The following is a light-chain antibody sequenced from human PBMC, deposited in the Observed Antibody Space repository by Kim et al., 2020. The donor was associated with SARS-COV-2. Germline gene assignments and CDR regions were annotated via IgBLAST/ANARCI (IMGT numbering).Light chain of an antibody. V-gene: IGLV2-14*03. CDR3: SSYRDWSSFV. CDR1: SRDVGGYNY. J-gene: IGLJ1*01. Sequence: QSALTQPASVSGSPGQSITISCTGTSRDVGGYNYVSWYQQHPGKAPKLLIYDVSDRPSGVSNRFSGSKSGNTASLTISGLQAEDEADYYCSSYRDWSSFVFGTGTKVTVL. CDR2: DVS.